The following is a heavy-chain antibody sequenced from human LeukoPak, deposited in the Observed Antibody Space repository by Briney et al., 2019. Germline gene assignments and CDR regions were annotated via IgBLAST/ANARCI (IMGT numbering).Heavy chain of an antibody. CDR2: IGGSGDGT. V-gene: IGHV3-23*01. CDR3: AKRYYYDTSGNPGGLDP. J-gene: IGHJ5*02. Sequence: GGSLRLSCAASGFTFSIYAMGWVRHALGKGLEWGSTIGGSGDGTYYADSVKGRFTISRDNSKNTLSLQMNSLRAEDTAVYYCAKRYYYDTSGNPGGLDPWGQGTLVTVSS. D-gene: IGHD3-22*01. CDR1: GFTFSIYA.